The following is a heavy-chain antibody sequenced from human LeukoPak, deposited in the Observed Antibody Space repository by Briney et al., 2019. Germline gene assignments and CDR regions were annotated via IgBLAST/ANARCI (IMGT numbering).Heavy chain of an antibody. J-gene: IGHJ4*02. D-gene: IGHD3-10*01. CDR2: IYGGGST. Sequence: SETLSLTCIVSGGFISVYYWSWIRQPPGKGLEWIGYIYGGGSTNYNPSLKSRVTISIDTSKNQFSLRLSSVTAADTAVYYCARDRELGYWGQGALVTVSS. CDR1: GGFISVYY. CDR3: ARDRELGY. V-gene: IGHV4-59*01.